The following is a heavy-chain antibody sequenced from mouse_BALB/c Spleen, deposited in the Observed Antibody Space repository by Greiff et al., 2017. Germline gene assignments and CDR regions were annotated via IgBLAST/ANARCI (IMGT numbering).Heavy chain of an antibody. CDR3: ARGRSLDY. J-gene: IGHJ2*01. CDR2: INPSTGYT. V-gene: IGHV1-7*01. CDR1: GYTFTSYW. Sequence: VQLQQSGAELAKPGASVKMSCKASGYTFTSYWMHWVKHRPGQGLEWIGYINPSTGYTEYNQKFKDKATLTADKSSSTAYMQLRSLTSEDSAVYYRARGRSLDYWGQGTTLTDTS.